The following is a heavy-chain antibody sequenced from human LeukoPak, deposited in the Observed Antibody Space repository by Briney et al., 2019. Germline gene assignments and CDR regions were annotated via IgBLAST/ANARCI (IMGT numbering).Heavy chain of an antibody. CDR1: GGSFSGYY. Sequence: PSETLSLTCAVYGGSFSGYYWSWIRQPPGEGLEWIGGINHSGSTNYNPSLKSRVTISVDTSKNQFSLKLSSVTAADTAVYYCARGRLRYFDWLLSEHWFDPWGQGTLVTVSS. CDR2: INHSGST. D-gene: IGHD3-9*01. V-gene: IGHV4-34*01. J-gene: IGHJ5*02. CDR3: ARGRLRYFDWLLSEHWFDP.